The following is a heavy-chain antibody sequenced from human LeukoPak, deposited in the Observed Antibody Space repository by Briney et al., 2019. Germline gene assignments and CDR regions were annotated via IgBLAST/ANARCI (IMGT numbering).Heavy chain of an antibody. Sequence: SVKVSCKASGGTFSSYAISWVRQAPGQGHEWMGGIILIFGTANYAQKFQGRVTIITDEATSTAYMELSSLRSEDTAVYYCARQHYYGSRSYENWFDPWGQGTLVTVSS. D-gene: IGHD3-10*01. CDR2: IILIFGTA. CDR1: GGTFSSYA. J-gene: IGHJ5*02. CDR3: ARQHYYGSRSYENWFDP. V-gene: IGHV1-69*05.